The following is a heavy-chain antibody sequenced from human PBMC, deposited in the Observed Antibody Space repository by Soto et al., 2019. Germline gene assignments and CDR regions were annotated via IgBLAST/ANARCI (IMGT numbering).Heavy chain of an antibody. D-gene: IGHD5-12*01. V-gene: IGHV1-3*01. CDR1: GYTFTSYR. Sequence: ASVKLSCKASGYTFTSYRISWVRQAPGQRLEWMGWINAGNGNTKYSQKFQGRVTITRDTSASTAYMELSSLRSEDTAVYYCALTGGYSGYVLDYWGQGTLVTVSS. CDR2: INAGNGNT. CDR3: ALTGGYSGYVLDY. J-gene: IGHJ4*02.